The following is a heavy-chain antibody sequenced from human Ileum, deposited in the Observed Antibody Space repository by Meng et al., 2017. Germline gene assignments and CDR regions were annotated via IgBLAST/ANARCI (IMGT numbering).Heavy chain of an antibody. V-gene: IGHV1-3*01. CDR2: INAGIGDT. J-gene: IGHJ4*02. D-gene: IGHD1-26*01. Sequence: QVQLVQSGAEVKKPGASVKVSCQASGYTFINKALHWMRQAPGQSLEWVGWINAGIGDTKYSQNLQGRVTITRDTSASTTYMELRSLKSEDTATYYCARDRGATYSFDYWGQGTLVTVSS. CDR3: ARDRGATYSFDY. CDR1: GYTFINKA.